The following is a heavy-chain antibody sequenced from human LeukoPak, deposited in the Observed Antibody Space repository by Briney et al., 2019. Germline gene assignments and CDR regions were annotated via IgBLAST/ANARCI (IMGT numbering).Heavy chain of an antibody. CDR3: ARRFGSYYYYGMDV. Sequence: SETLSLTCTVSGGSISSSSYYWAWIRQPPGKGLEWVGSISYSGYTHYNPSLKSRLTISVDTSKNQFSLKLNSVTAADTAVYYCARRFGSYYYYGMDVWSQGTTVTVSS. D-gene: IGHD3-10*01. CDR1: GGSISSSSYY. V-gene: IGHV4-39*01. CDR2: ISYSGYT. J-gene: IGHJ6*02.